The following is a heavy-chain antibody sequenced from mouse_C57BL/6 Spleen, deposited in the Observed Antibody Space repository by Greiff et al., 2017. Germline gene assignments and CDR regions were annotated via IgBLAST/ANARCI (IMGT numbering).Heavy chain of an antibody. CDR3: ARGGNYWYFEV. CDR1: GFTFSDYG. Sequence: EVKLVESGGGLVKPGGSLKLSCAASGFTFSDYGMHWVRQAPEKGLEWVAYISSGSSTIYYADTVKGRFTISRDNAKNTLFLQMTSLRSEDTAMYYCARGGNYWYFEVWGTGTTVTVSS. D-gene: IGHD2-1*01. V-gene: IGHV5-17*01. J-gene: IGHJ1*03. CDR2: ISSGSSTI.